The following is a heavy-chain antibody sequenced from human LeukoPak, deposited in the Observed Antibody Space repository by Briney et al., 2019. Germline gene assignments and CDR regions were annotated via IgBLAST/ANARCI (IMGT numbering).Heavy chain of an antibody. CDR3: AKSGAYTRKDIVPNWYFDL. J-gene: IGHJ2*01. V-gene: IGHV3-30*02. CDR1: GFTFSSYG. D-gene: IGHD2-15*01. CDR2: IRYDGSNK. Sequence: GGSLRLSCAASGFTFSSYGMHWVRQAPGKGLEWVAFIRYDGSNKYYADSVKGRFTISRDNSKNTLYLQMNSLRAEDTAVYYCAKSGAYTRKDIVPNWYFDLWGRGTLVTVSS.